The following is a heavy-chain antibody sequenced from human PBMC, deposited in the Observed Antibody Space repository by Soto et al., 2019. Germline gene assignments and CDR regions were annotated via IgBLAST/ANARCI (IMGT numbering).Heavy chain of an antibody. V-gene: IGHV1-69*13. CDR2: IIPIFGTA. CDR1: GGTFSSYA. D-gene: IGHD3-3*01. CDR3: ARDRVFGASPVGYYGMDV. Sequence: ASVKVSCKASGGTFSSYAISWVRQAPGQGLEWMGGIIPIFGTANYAQKFQGRVTITADESTSTAYMELSSLRSEDTAVYYCARDRVFGASPVGYYGMDVWGQGTKVTVSS. J-gene: IGHJ6*02.